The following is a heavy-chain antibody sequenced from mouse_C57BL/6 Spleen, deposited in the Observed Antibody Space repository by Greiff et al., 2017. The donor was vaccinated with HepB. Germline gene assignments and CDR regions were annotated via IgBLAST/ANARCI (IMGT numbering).Heavy chain of an antibody. CDR3: ARGDATTVVPHYYAMDY. Sequence: QVQLQQSGPGLVQPSQSLSITCTVSGFSLTSYGVHWVRQSPGKGLEWLGVIWSGGSTDYNAAFISRLSISKDNSKSQVFFKMNSLQADDTAIYYCARGDATTVVPHYYAMDYWGQGTSVTVSS. CDR1: GFSLTSYG. V-gene: IGHV2-2*01. J-gene: IGHJ4*01. CDR2: IWSGGST. D-gene: IGHD1-1*01.